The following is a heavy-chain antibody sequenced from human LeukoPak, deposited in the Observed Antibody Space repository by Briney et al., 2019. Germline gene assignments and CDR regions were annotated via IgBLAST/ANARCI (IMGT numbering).Heavy chain of an antibody. CDR2: IGTAGDT. V-gene: IGHV3-13*01. J-gene: IGHJ4*02. D-gene: IGHD6-13*01. CDR1: GFTFSNYD. CDR3: ASSPAYSSSWYAIDN. Sequence: QPGGSLRLSWAASGFTFSNYDMHWVRQAAGKGLEWVSGIGTAGDTYYPGSVKGRFTISRENAKNSLYLHMNSLSVGDTAVYYCASSPAYSSSWYAIDNWGQGTLVTVSS.